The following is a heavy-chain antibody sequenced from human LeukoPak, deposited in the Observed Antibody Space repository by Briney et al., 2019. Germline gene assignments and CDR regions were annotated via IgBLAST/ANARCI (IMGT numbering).Heavy chain of an antibody. V-gene: IGHV4-38-2*02. Sequence: PSETLSLTCTVSGYSISSGYYWGWIRQPPGKGLEWIGSIYHSGSTYYNLSLKSRVTISVDTSKNQFSLKLSSVTAADTAVYYCARGGEDDYHFEYWGQGTLVTVSS. J-gene: IGHJ4*02. D-gene: IGHD5-24*01. CDR3: ARGGEDDYHFEY. CDR2: IYHSGST. CDR1: GYSISSGYY.